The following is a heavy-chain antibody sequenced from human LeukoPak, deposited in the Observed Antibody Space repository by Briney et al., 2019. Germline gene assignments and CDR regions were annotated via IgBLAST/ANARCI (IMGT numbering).Heavy chain of an antibody. Sequence: SETLSLTCTVSGGSISSYYWSWIRQPPGNGLEWIGYIYYSGSTNYNPSLKSRVTISVDTSKNQFSLKLSSVTATDTAVYYCARGRDGYNWAFDSWGQGTLVTVSS. CDR3: ARGRDGYNWAFDS. CDR2: IYYSGST. CDR1: GGSISSYY. D-gene: IGHD5-24*01. V-gene: IGHV4-59*01. J-gene: IGHJ4*02.